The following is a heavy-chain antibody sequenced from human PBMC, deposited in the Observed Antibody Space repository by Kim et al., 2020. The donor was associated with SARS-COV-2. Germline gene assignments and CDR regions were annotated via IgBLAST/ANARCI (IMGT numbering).Heavy chain of an antibody. CDR3: ARDLGYYYGSGSYYGEHWFDP. CDR2: IIPIFGTA. V-gene: IGHV1-69*13. CDR1: GGTFSSYA. D-gene: IGHD3-10*01. J-gene: IGHJ5*02. Sequence: SVKVSCKASGGTFSSYAISWVRQAPGQGLEWMGGIIPIFGTANYAQKFQGRVTITADESTSTAYMELSSLRSEDTAVYYCARDLGYYYGSGSYYGEHWFDPWGQGTLVTVSS.